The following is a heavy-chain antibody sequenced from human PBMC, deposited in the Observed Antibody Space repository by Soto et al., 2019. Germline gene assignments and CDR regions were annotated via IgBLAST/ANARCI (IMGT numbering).Heavy chain of an antibody. CDR3: ARRLATTVSALGY. CDR2: ISENGDRQ. J-gene: IGHJ4*02. Sequence: QVQLVQSGGGVVQAGNSLRLSCTASGLTFTSSSFHWVRQAPGKGLEWVAVISENGDRQYSTESVRGRFLISRDSSKNTVYLQMNSLRPEDTGVYFCARRLATTVSALGYWGQGAPVTVSS. D-gene: IGHD4-17*01. CDR1: GLTFTSSS. V-gene: IGHV3-30-3*01.